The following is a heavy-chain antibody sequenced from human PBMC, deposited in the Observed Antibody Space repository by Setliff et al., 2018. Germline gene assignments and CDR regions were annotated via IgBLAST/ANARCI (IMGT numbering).Heavy chain of an antibody. CDR1: GYTFTTYY. Sequence: GASVKVSCKASGYTFTTYYMHWVRQAPGQGLEWMGVINPGDGSTTYAQKFQGRVKMTRDTSTNTVYMQLNSLRFEDRAVYYCARENTAKNFWGEESDYWGQGTRVTVSS. CDR2: INPGDGST. V-gene: IGHV1-46*01. J-gene: IGHJ4*02. CDR3: ARENTAKNFWGEESDY. D-gene: IGHD3-3*01.